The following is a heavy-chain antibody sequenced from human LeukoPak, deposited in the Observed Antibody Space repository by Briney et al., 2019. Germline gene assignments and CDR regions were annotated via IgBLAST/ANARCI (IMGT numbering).Heavy chain of an antibody. V-gene: IGHV3-33*06. Sequence: GGSLRLSCIGSGFTFSKTWMMWVRQAPGKGLEWVAAIWYDGSNIFYADSVKGRFTISRDNSKNALYLQMNSLRAEDTADYYCAKEGDRGEALYYYYMDVWGNGTTVTVSS. CDR3: AKEGDRGEALYYYYMDV. D-gene: IGHD3-10*01. CDR1: GFTFSKTW. J-gene: IGHJ6*03. CDR2: IWYDGSNI.